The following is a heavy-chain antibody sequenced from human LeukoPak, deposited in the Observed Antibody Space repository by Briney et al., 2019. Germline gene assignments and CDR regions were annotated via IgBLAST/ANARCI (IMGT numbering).Heavy chain of an antibody. D-gene: IGHD5-12*01. Sequence: GGSLRLSCTSSGFTFRSDAMHWVRQAPGKGLDWVAFISKDGSTEYYADSVKGRFTISRDDSKNTLSLQMDSLRPEDTAVYYCAIWVATITAGGPFDVWSQGTLVTVSS. CDR1: GFTFRSDA. V-gene: IGHV3-30*02. J-gene: IGHJ4*02. CDR2: ISKDGSTE. CDR3: AIWVATITAGGPFDV.